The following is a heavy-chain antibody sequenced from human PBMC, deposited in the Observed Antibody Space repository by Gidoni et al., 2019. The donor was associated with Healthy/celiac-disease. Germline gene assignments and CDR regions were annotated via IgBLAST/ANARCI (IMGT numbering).Heavy chain of an antibody. V-gene: IGHV3-30*18. CDR2: ISYDGSNK. D-gene: IGHD3-3*01. J-gene: IGHJ4*02. CDR1: GFPFSSYC. Sequence: QVQLVESGGGVVQPGRSLRLSCAASGFPFSSYCMHWVRQAPGKGLEWVAVISYDGSNKYYADSVKGRFTISRDNSKNTLYLQMNSLRAEDTAVYYCAKAGPYYDFWSGYSSYFDYWGQGTLVTVSS. CDR3: AKAGPYYDFWSGYSSYFDY.